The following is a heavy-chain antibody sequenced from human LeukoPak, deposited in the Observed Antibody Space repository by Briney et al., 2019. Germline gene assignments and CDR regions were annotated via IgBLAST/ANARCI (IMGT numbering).Heavy chain of an antibody. D-gene: IGHD6-13*01. V-gene: IGHV3-48*04. CDR1: GFTFTNYG. J-gene: IGHJ4*02. Sequence: PGGSLRLSCAASGFTFTNYGMNWVRQAPGKGLEWISYISTGSSTMYYADSVKGRFTISRDNAKNSLYLQMNSLRAEDTAIYYCAKEGGYSSTWYWGQGTLVTVSS. CDR2: ISTGSSTM. CDR3: AKEGGYSSTWY.